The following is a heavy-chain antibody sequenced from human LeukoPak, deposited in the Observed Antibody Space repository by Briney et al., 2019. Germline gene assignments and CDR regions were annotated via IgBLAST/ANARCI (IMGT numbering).Heavy chain of an antibody. CDR1: GYTFTGYY. D-gene: IGHD2-15*01. Sequence: GASVKVSCKASGYTFTGYYMHWVRQAPGQGLEWMGWISAYNGNTNYAQKLQGRVTMTTDTSTSTAYMELRSLRSDDTAVYYCARENCSGGSCYGGYWGQGTLVTVSS. CDR3: ARENCSGGSCYGGY. V-gene: IGHV1-18*04. CDR2: ISAYNGNT. J-gene: IGHJ4*02.